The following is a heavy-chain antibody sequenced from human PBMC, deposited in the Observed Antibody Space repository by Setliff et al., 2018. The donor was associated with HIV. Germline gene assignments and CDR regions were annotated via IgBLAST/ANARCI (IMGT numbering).Heavy chain of an antibody. CDR3: ARAVMGALRSLLDY. D-gene: IGHD1-26*01. CDR1: GYSLSSDYY. V-gene: IGHV4-38-2*01. CDR2: IYHSGST. Sequence: SETLSLTCAVSGYSLSSDYYWGWIRQPPGKGLEWIASIYHSGSTYYNPSLNSRVIISVDSSKNQFSLTLNSVTAADTATYYCARAVMGALRSLLDYWGQGTLVTVSS. J-gene: IGHJ4*02.